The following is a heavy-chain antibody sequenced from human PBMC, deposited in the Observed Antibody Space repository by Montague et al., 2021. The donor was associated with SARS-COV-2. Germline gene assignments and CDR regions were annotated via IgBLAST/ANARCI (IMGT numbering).Heavy chain of an antibody. D-gene: IGHD3-10*01. CDR1: GGSFSGYY. J-gene: IGHJ2*01. Sequence: SETLSLTCAVYGGSFSGYYWSWTRQPPGKGLEWIGEINHSGSTNCNPSLKSRVTISVDTSKNQFSLKLSSVTAADTAVYYCAREFRTYGYGGQYWYFDLWGRGTLVTVSS. CDR2: INHSGST. CDR3: AREFRTYGYGGQYWYFDL. V-gene: IGHV4-34*01.